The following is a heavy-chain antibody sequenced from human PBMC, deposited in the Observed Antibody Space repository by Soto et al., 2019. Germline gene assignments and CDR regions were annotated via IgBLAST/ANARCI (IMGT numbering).Heavy chain of an antibody. CDR1: GFTFSTYW. Sequence: EVQLVESGGGLVQPGGSLRLPCAASGFTFSTYWMTWVRQPPGKGLEWVASINQDGSERYSVDSVRGRFTICRDNAKNSLSLQRNSLRDEDTAVYYCVCRGNFCVSWGQGTLVTVSP. CDR3: VCRGNFCVS. D-gene: IGHD2-15*01. V-gene: IGHV3-7*01. J-gene: IGHJ4*02. CDR2: INQDGSER.